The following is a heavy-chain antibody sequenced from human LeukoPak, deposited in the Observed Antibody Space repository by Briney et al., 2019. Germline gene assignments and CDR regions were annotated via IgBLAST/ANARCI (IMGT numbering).Heavy chain of an antibody. CDR3: AKDARPKWFGEILSTYCFDY. Sequence: PGGSLRLSCAASGFTFDDYAMHWVRQAPGKGLEWVSLITWDGGSTYYADSVKGRFTISRDNFKNSLYLQMNSLRAEDTALYYCAKDARPKWFGEILSTYCFDYWGQGTLVTVSS. D-gene: IGHD3-10*01. J-gene: IGHJ4*02. CDR1: GFTFDDYA. V-gene: IGHV3-43D*04. CDR2: ITWDGGST.